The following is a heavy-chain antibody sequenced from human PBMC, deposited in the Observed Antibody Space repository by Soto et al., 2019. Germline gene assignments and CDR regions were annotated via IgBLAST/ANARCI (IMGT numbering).Heavy chain of an antibody. J-gene: IGHJ6*02. CDR1: GYSFTSYW. V-gene: IGHV5-51*01. CDR3: ARTPQFSSGWYGYYYYGMDV. CDR2: IYPGDSDT. Sequence: EVQLVQSGAEVKKPGESLKISCKGSGYSFTSYWIGWVRQMPGKGLEWMGIIYPGDSDTRYSPSFQGQVTISADKSISTAYLQWSSLKASDTAMYYCARTPQFSSGWYGYYYYGMDVWGQGTTVTVSS. D-gene: IGHD6-19*01.